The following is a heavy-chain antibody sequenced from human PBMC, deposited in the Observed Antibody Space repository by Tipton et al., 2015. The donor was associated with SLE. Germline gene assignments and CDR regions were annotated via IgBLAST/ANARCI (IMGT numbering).Heavy chain of an antibody. D-gene: IGHD1-26*01. CDR1: GDSISWRY. J-gene: IGHJ3*02. CDR3: ARDRSMVGAAGEAFDI. Sequence: TLSLTCSVSGDSISWRYWSWIRQPPGKGLEWIGRVYSSGSTIYNPSIKSRITLSLDTPKNQFSLKLNSVTAADTAVYYCARDRSMVGAAGEAFDIWGQGTLVTVSS. V-gene: IGHV4-4*07. CDR2: VYSSGST.